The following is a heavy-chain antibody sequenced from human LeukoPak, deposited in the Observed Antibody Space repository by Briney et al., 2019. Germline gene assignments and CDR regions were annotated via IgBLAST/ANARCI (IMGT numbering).Heavy chain of an antibody. D-gene: IGHD3-10*01. Sequence: PGGSLRLSCAASGFTFSSYSMNWVRQAPGKGLEWVSYISSSSSTIYYADSVKGRFTISRDNSKNSLYLQMNSLRTEDTALYYCAKDSGFVPGESDAFDIWGQGTMVTVPS. CDR3: AKDSGFVPGESDAFDI. V-gene: IGHV3-48*04. J-gene: IGHJ3*02. CDR1: GFTFSSYS. CDR2: ISSSSSTI.